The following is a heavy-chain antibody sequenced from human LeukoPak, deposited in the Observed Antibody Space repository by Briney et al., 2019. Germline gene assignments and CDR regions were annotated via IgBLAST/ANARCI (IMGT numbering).Heavy chain of an antibody. CDR3: AREWPGSSWYYFDY. V-gene: IGHV3-30*03. D-gene: IGHD6-13*01. CDR2: ISYDGSNK. Sequence: PGRSLRLSCAASGFTFSSYGMHWVRQAPGKGLEWVAVISYDGSNKYYADSVKGRFTISRDNSKNTLYLQMNSLRAEDTAVYYCAREWPGSSWYYFDYWGQGTLVTVSS. J-gene: IGHJ4*02. CDR1: GFTFSSYG.